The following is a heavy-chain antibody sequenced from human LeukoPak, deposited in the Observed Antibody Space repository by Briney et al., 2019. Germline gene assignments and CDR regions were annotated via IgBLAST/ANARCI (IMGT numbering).Heavy chain of an antibody. Sequence: ASVKVSCKASGYTFTSYAMHWVRQAPGQRLEWMGWNNAGNGNTKYSQKFQGRVTITRDTSASTAYMELSSLRSEDTAVYYCAREGSGWYPANYYYYGMDVWGQGTTVTVSS. V-gene: IGHV1-3*01. CDR3: AREGSGWYPANYYYYGMDV. J-gene: IGHJ6*02. CDR2: NNAGNGNT. CDR1: GYTFTSYA. D-gene: IGHD6-19*01.